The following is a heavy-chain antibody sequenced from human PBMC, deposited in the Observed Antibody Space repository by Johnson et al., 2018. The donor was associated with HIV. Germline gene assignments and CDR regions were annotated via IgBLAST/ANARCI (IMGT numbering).Heavy chain of an antibody. J-gene: IGHJ3*02. CDR2: IRYDGSNK. V-gene: IGHV3-30*02. CDR1: GFTFSSNA. D-gene: IGHD1-26*01. Sequence: QVQLVESGGGLVQPGGSLKLSCAASGFTFSSNAIHWVRQAPGKGLEWVAFIRYDGSNKYYADSVKGRFTISRDNSKNTLYLQMNSLRAEDTAVYYCAKSGFSGSYQGAYDIWGQGTMVTVSS. CDR3: AKSGFSGSYQGAYDI.